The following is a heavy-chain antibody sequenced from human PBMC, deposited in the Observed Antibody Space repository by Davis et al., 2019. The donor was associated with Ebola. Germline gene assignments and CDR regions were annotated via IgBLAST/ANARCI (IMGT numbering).Heavy chain of an antibody. CDR1: GLTFGNYG. V-gene: IGHV3-30*18. D-gene: IGHD2/OR15-2a*01. CDR3: AKDGNKKFYYDGMDV. Sequence: GESLKISCTASGLTFGNYGMHWVRQAPGKGLEWVAFISYDGVRKHYVDSVKGRVTISRDNPKNTLYLQMNSLTSEDTAVYYYAKDGNKKFYYDGMDVWGQGTTVTVSS. CDR2: ISYDGVRK. J-gene: IGHJ6*02.